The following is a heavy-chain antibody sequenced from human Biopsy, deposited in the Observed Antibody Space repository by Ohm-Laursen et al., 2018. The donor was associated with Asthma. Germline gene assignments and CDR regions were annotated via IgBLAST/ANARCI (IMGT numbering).Heavy chain of an antibody. CDR1: GFTFSSYG. Sequence: SLRLSCTAPGFTFSSYGMHWVRQAPGKGLEWVAVIWYDGSIKYYGDSVKGRFTISRDNSKNTLYLQMDSLRAEDTAVYYCASYEVVTAILPMDVWGQGTTVTVSS. J-gene: IGHJ6*02. V-gene: IGHV3-33*01. CDR3: ASYEVVTAILPMDV. D-gene: IGHD2-21*02. CDR2: IWYDGSIK.